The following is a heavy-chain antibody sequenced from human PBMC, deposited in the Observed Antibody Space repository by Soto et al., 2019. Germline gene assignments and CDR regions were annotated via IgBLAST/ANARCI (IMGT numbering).Heavy chain of an antibody. Sequence: PSETLSLTCAVYGGSFSGYYWSWIRQPPGKGLEWIGEINHSGSTNYNPSLKSRVTISVDTSKNLFSLKLSSVTAADTAVYYCAREMDCSGGSCYSGWFDPWGQGTLVTVSS. CDR1: GGSFSGYY. V-gene: IGHV4-34*01. CDR3: AREMDCSGGSCYSGWFDP. J-gene: IGHJ5*02. CDR2: INHSGST. D-gene: IGHD2-15*01.